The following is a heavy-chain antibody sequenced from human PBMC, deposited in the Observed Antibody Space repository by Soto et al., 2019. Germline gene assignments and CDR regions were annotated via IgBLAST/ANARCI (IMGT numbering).Heavy chain of an antibody. CDR2: IIPYYNTL. Sequence: QAQVVQSGAEVRKPGSSVNLSCKASEGTFNSYAIAWVRQAPGQGLEWMGGIIPYYNTLNYAQKFQDRVTITADDSTNTVYMELSSLRSDDTAVYFCASGASRWYPYFLDSWAQGTLVTVSS. CDR1: EGTFNSYA. CDR3: ASGASRWYPYFLDS. J-gene: IGHJ4*02. D-gene: IGHD6-13*01. V-gene: IGHV1-69*01.